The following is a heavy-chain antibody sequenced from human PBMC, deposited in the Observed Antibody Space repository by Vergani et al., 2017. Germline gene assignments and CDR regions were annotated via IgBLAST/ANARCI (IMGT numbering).Heavy chain of an antibody. CDR3: ARANYCSSTSCYLNWFDP. J-gene: IGHJ5*02. V-gene: IGHV1-2*02. D-gene: IGHD2-2*01. Sequence: QVQLVQSGAELKKPGASVSVSCKASGYTFTGYYMHWVRQAPGQGLEWMGWINPNSGGTNYAQKFQGRVTMTRDTSISTAYMELSRLRSDDTAVYYCARANYCSSTSCYLNWFDPWGQGTLVTVSS. CDR2: INPNSGGT. CDR1: GYTFTGYY.